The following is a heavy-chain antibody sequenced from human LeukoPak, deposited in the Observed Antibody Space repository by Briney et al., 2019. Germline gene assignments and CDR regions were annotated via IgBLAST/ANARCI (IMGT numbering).Heavy chain of an antibody. D-gene: IGHD3-3*01. CDR1: GGSISSGDYY. V-gene: IGHV4-30-4*01. CDR3: ARDYSHYDFWSGYYPSYGMDV. J-gene: IGHJ6*02. Sequence: SETLSLTCTVSGGSISSGDYYWRWIRKHTGKGLEWIGYIYYSGSTYYDPSLKSRVTISVDTSKNQFSLKLSSVTAADTAVYYCARDYSHYDFWSGYYPSYGMDVLGQGTTVTVSS. CDR2: IYYSGST.